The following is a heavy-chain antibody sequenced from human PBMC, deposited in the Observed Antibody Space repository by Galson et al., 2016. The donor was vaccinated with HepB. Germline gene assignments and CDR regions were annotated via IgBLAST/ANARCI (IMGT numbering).Heavy chain of an antibody. D-gene: IGHD2-15*01. CDR3: ARHSDGFQDCFDS. CDR1: GFSLTTTGMC. Sequence: PALVKPTQTLTLTCTFSGFSLTTTGMCVSWIRQSPGKALEWLALLDWGGDRHSNVPLRARLSISRDTSRNEIVLTVANVDPADTGTYYCARHSDGFQDCFDSWGQGTLVTVSS. J-gene: IGHJ5*01. CDR2: LDWGGDR. V-gene: IGHV2-70*01.